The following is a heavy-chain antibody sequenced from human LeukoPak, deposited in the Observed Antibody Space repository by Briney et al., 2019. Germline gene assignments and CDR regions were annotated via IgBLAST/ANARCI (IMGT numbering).Heavy chain of an antibody. CDR2: ISGSGDNT. D-gene: IGHD4-17*01. J-gene: IGHJ5*02. V-gene: IGHV3-23*01. CDR1: GFTFSIYA. Sequence: GGTLRLSCAASGFTFSIYAMSWVRQAPGKGLEWVSTISGSGDNTYYAESVKGRFTISRDNSKNRLYLKMNSLRAEDTAVYYCAKESTVTPGSVNWFDPWGQGTLVTVSS. CDR3: AKESTVTPGSVNWFDP.